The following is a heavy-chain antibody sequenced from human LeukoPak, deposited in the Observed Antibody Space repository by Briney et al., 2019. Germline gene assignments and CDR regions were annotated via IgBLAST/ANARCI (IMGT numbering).Heavy chain of an antibody. D-gene: IGHD6-6*01. CDR2: ISSSGSTI. Sequence: GGSLRLSCAASGFTFSSYEMNWVRQAPGKGLEWVSYISSSGSTIYYADSVKGRFTISRDNSKNSLYLQMNSLRAEDTAVYYCARGLSGYASSLGYWGQGTLVTVSA. V-gene: IGHV3-48*03. J-gene: IGHJ4*02. CDR1: GFTFSSYE. CDR3: ARGLSGYASSLGY.